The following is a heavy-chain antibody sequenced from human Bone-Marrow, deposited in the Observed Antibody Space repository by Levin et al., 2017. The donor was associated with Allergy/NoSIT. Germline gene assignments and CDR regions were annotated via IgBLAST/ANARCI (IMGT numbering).Heavy chain of an antibody. V-gene: IGHV3-23*01. CDR2: ISDSGGST. CDR3: ARGGGGSWYDY. CDR1: GFTFSSYA. J-gene: IGHJ4*02. Sequence: GGSLRLSCAASGFTFSSYAMSWVRQAPGKGLEWVSAISDSGGSTYYADSVKGRFTISRDNSKNTLSLQVNSLRVEDTAVYYCARGGGGSWYDYWGQGTLVTVSS. D-gene: IGHD2-15*01.